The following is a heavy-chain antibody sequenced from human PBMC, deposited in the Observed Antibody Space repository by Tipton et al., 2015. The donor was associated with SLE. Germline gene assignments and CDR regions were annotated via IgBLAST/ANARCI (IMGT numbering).Heavy chain of an antibody. CDR2: IYTSGST. Sequence: TLSLTCTVSGGFISSGSYYWSWIRQPAGKGLEWIGRIYTSGSTNYNPSLKSRVTISVDTSKNQFSLKVSSVTAADTAVYYCARGRADGYNSPYDYWGQGTLVTVSS. D-gene: IGHD5-24*01. V-gene: IGHV4-61*02. CDR3: ARGRADGYNSPYDY. CDR1: GGFISSGSYY. J-gene: IGHJ4*02.